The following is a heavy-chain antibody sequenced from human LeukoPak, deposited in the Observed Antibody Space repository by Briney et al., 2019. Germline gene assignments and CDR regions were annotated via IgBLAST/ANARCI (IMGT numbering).Heavy chain of an antibody. Sequence: PGGSLRLSCAASGFTFSTYWMSWVRQAPGKGLEWVANIKQDGSEKYYVDSVKGRFTISRDTAKNSLYLQMNSLRAEDTAVYYCARVGGYCSSVSNCYGDYWGQGTLVTVSS. V-gene: IGHV3-7*01. CDR3: ARVGGYCSSVSNCYGDY. D-gene: IGHD2-2*03. J-gene: IGHJ4*02. CDR2: IKQDGSEK. CDR1: GFTFSTYW.